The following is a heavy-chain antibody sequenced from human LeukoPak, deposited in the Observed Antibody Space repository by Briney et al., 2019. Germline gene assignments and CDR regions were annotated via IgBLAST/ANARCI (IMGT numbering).Heavy chain of an antibody. CDR3: AGIAVAGTSLAD. Sequence: SETLSLTCTVPGGSISSSSYYWGWIRQPPGKGLEWIGSIYYSGSTYYNSSLKSRVTISVDTSKNQFSLKLSSVTAADTAVYYCAGIAVAGTSLADWGQGTLVTVSS. CDR2: IYYSGST. CDR1: GGSISSSSYY. J-gene: IGHJ4*02. D-gene: IGHD6-19*01. V-gene: IGHV4-39*01.